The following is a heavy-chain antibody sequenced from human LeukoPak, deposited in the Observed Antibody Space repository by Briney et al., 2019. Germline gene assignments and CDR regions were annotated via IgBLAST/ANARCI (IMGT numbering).Heavy chain of an antibody. CDR2: ISSSSSYI. D-gene: IGHD3-10*01. V-gene: IGHV3-21*01. J-gene: IGHJ6*03. CDR3: ARVFGSGSSHYYYFMDV. CDR1: GFTFSSYW. Sequence: GGSLRLSCAASGFTFSSYWMSWVRQAPGKGLEWVSSISSSSSYIYYADSMKGRFTISRDSAKNPLYLQMNSLRAEDTAVYYCARVFGSGSSHYYYFMDVWGKGTTVTVSS.